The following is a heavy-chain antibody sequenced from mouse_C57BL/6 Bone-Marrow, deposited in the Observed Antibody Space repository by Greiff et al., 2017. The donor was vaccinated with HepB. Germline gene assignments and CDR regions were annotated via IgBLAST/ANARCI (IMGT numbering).Heavy chain of an antibody. CDR3: ATIYDGYYDYAMDY. V-gene: IGHV1-76*01. CDR2: IYPGSGNT. Sequence: VQLQQSGAELVRPGASVKLSCKASGYTFTDYYINWVKQRPGQGLEWIARIYPGSGNTYYNEKFKGKATLTAEKSSSTAYMQLSSLTSEDSAVYFCATIYDGYYDYAMDYWGQGTSVTVSS. D-gene: IGHD2-3*01. J-gene: IGHJ4*01. CDR1: GYTFTDYY.